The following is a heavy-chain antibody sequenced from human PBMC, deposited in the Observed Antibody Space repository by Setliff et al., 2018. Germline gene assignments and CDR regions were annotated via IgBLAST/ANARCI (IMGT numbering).Heavy chain of an antibody. CDR1: GGSISSSSYY. Sequence: SETLSLTCTVSGGSISSSSYYWGWIRQPPGEGLEWIGSIYYSGSTYYNPSLKSRVTISVDTSKNQFSLKLSSVTAADTAVYWCARERRRSGWNLDTFEIWGQGTTVTVSS. CDR2: IYYSGST. J-gene: IGHJ3*02. D-gene: IGHD6-19*01. V-gene: IGHV4-39*02. CDR3: ARERRRSGWNLDTFEI.